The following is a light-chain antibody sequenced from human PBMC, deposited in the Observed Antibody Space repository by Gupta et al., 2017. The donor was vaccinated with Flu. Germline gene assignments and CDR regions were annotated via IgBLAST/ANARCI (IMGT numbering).Light chain of an antibody. CDR3: AAWDDILNGHYV. Sequence: QSVLAQPPSASGTPGQRVTISCSGSSSNIGSNYVNWYQQVPGTAPKLLIYGNNQRPSGVPDRFSGSKSGTSASLAISGLQSGDEADYYCAAWDDILNGHYVFGTGTKVTVL. V-gene: IGLV1-44*01. CDR1: SSNIGSNY. J-gene: IGLJ1*01. CDR2: GNN.